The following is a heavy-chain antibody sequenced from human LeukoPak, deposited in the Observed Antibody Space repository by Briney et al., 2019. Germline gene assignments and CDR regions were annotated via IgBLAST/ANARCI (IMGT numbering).Heavy chain of an antibody. CDR2: ISESGGST. CDR1: GFSFSNYA. J-gene: IGHJ4*02. V-gene: IGHV3-23*01. CDR3: AKSSSDWYFDY. Sequence: PGGSLRLSRAASGFSFSNYAMNWVRQAPGKGLEWVSGISESGGSTYYADSVKGRFPISRDNSKNTLYLQMKSLRAEDTALYYCAKSSSDWYFDYWGQGTLVTVSS. D-gene: IGHD6-19*01.